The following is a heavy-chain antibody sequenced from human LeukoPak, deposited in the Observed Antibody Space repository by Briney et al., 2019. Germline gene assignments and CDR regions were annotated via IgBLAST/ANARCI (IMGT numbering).Heavy chain of an antibody. D-gene: IGHD3-10*01. J-gene: IGHJ4*02. CDR3: ARDKGRLGGYFDY. CDR2: IYSGGST. Sequence: PGGSLRLSCAASGFTVSSNYMGWVRQAPGKGLEWVSVIYSGGSTYYADSVKGRFTISRDNSKNTLYLQMNSLRAEDTAVYYCARDKGRLGGYFDYWGQGTLVTVSS. V-gene: IGHV3-53*01. CDR1: GFTVSSNY.